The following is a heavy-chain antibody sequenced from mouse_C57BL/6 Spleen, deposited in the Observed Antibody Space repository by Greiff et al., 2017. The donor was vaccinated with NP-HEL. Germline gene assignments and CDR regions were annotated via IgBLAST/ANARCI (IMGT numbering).Heavy chain of an antibody. CDR3: ATMASSPYYAMDY. CDR1: GYTFTSYW. V-gene: IGHV1-69*01. CDR2: IDPSDSYT. J-gene: IGHJ4*01. Sequence: QVQLKQPGAELVMPGASVKLSCKASGYTFTSYWMHWVKQRPGQGLEWIGEIDPSDSYTNYNQKFKGKSTLTVDKSSSTAYMQLSSLTSEDSAVYYCATMASSPYYAMDYWGQGTSVTVSS. D-gene: IGHD1-1*02.